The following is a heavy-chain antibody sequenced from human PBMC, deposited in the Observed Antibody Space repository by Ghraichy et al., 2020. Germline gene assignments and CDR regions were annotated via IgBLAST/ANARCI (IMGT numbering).Heavy chain of an antibody. CDR3: ARVNGSGWPNCDS. Sequence: GGSLRLSCTASGFTFGNYGMRWVRQAPGKGLEWVAAIRYDGSLTYYVDAVQGRFSISRDNFKNTLYLQMDSLRVDDSAIYFCARVNGSGWPNCDSWGRGTLVTVSS. D-gene: IGHD6-19*01. J-gene: IGHJ4*02. V-gene: IGHV3-33*01. CDR2: IRYDGSLT. CDR1: GFTFGNYG.